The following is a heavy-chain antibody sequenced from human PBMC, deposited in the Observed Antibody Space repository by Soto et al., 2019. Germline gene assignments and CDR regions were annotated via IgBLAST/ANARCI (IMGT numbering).Heavy chain of an antibody. V-gene: IGHV5-51*01. J-gene: IGHJ5*02. Sequence: GESLKIPCRTSGYKFTSSWIAWVRQMPGKGLEWMGIIFPSDSDTRYSPSFQGQVTISADRTTSTVFLQWASLKASDTAVYFCARKDKSGYFSWFDPWGQGTLVTVSS. D-gene: IGHD3-22*01. CDR3: ARKDKSGYFSWFDP. CDR1: GYKFTSSW. CDR2: IFPSDSDT.